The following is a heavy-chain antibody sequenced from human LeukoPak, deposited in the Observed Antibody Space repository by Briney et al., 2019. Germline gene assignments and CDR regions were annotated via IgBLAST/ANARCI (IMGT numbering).Heavy chain of an antibody. D-gene: IGHD4-17*01. J-gene: IGHJ3*02. Sequence: PGGSLRLSCAASGFPFSNYAMSWVRQAPGKGLEWVSYISGSGRNIYYADSVKGRFTISRDNAKNSLYLQMSSLRAEDTAVYFCARENFADYGDAFDIWGQGTMVTVSS. CDR2: ISGSGRNI. CDR3: ARENFADYGDAFDI. CDR1: GFPFSNYA. V-gene: IGHV3-48*03.